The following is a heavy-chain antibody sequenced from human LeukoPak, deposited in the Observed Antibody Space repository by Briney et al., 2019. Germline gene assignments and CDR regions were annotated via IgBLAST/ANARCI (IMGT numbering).Heavy chain of an antibody. V-gene: IGHV3-23*01. D-gene: IGHD6-6*01. CDR3: AKAAGYSSSSMYYFDY. J-gene: IGHJ4*02. Sequence: PGGSLRLSCAASGFTFSSYSMNWVRQAPGKGLEWVSAISGSGGSTYYADPVKGRFTISRDNPKNPLYLQMNSLRAEDTAVYYCAKAAGYSSSSMYYFDYWGQGPLVTVPS. CDR2: ISGSGGST. CDR1: GFTFSSYS.